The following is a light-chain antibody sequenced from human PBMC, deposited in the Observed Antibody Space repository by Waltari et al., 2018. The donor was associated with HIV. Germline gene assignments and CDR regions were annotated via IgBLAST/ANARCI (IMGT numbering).Light chain of an antibody. V-gene: IGKV1-39*01. CDR1: QNITTY. Sequence: IQLTQYPSTLSQSMGDRVTITCRASQNITTYMNWYQQKSGRAPKLLVYAASSLQSGVPSWFSAGGSGTTFTLTINSLQPQDFATYYCQQSYTTPRTFGQGTKVDI. CDR2: AAS. CDR3: QQSYTTPRT. J-gene: IGKJ1*01.